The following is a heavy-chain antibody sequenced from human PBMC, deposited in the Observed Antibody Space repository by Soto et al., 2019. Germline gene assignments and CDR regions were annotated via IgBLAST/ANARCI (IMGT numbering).Heavy chain of an antibody. V-gene: IGHV4-30-2*01. CDR3: ARGAALAGTGAFDI. J-gene: IGHJ3*02. CDR1: GGSISSGGYS. D-gene: IGHD1-7*01. CDR2: IYHSGST. Sequence: QLQLQESGSGLVKPSQTLSLTCAVSGGSISSGGYSWSWIRQPPGKGLEWIGYIYHSGSTYYNSFLKRRVARSVDRCKNQVSLELSSVTAAYTAVYYCARGAALAGTGAFDIWGQGTMVTVAS.